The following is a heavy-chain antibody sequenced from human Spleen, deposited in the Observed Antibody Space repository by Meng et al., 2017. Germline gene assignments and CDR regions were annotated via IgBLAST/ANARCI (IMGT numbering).Heavy chain of an antibody. CDR3: AREAPGSSFYFDH. V-gene: IGHV4-39*07. CDR1: GGSISSGGYY. D-gene: IGHD6-13*01. CDR2: IYYSGST. Sequence: GSLRLSCTVSGGSISSGGYYWSWIRQPPGKGLEWIGSIYYSGSTYYNPSLKSRVTISVDTSKNEFSLKLASVTAADTAVYYCAREAPGSSFYFDHWGQGALVTVSS. J-gene: IGHJ4*02.